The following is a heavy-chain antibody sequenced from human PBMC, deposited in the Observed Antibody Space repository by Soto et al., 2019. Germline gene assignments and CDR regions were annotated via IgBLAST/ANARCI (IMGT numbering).Heavy chain of an antibody. Sequence: SETLSLTCTVSGGSISSSSYYWGWIRQPPGKGLEWIGSIYYSGSTYYNPSLKSRVTISVDTSKNQFSLKLSSVTAADTAVYYCASPGIAAAGTLSPYYYYMDVWGKGTTVTVSS. CDR2: IYYSGST. J-gene: IGHJ6*03. D-gene: IGHD6-13*01. CDR1: GGSISSSSYY. V-gene: IGHV4-39*01. CDR3: ASPGIAAAGTLSPYYYYMDV.